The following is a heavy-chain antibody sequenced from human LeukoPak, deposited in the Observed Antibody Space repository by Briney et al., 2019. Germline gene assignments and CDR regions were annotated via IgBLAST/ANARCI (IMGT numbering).Heavy chain of an antibody. CDR3: ARVNLRGSQYNWFDP. D-gene: IGHD1-26*01. CDR2: ITPIIDSA. V-gene: IGHV1-69*08. Sequence: GASVKVSCKASGGTLSSHTFSWVRQAPGQGLEWMGRITPIIDSAKYAQNFQDRVTITADKSTSTVYMELSSLRSEDTAVYFCARVNLRGSQYNWFDPWGQGTLVTVPS. CDR1: GGTLSSHT. J-gene: IGHJ5*02.